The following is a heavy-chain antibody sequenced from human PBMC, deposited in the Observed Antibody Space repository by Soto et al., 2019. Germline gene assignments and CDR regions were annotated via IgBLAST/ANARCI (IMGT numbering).Heavy chain of an antibody. V-gene: IGHV4-59*01. CDR3: ARGEDAFFYYGLDV. Sequence: SEPLSLTCTVSGGSITSSYWSWLRRPPGKGLEWIAYIYDTGISGYTPSTSYNPSLKSRVTMSVDTSKSQFSLKLTSVTAADTAVYYCARGEDAFFYYGLDVWGQGITVTVSS. J-gene: IGHJ6*02. CDR1: GGSITSSY. CDR2: IYDTGISGYTPST.